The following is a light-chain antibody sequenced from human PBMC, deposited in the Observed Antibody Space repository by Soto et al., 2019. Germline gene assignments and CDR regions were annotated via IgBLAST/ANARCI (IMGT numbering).Light chain of an antibody. CDR1: HNDIGTYDY. J-gene: IGLJ1*01. CDR3: SSYTTGSTLPWV. Sequence: QSVLTQPPSVSGSPGQSITISCTGNHNDIGTYDYVSWYQQHPGRAPRLLIHGVTTRPSGISDRFSASKSGLTASLTISGLQHEDEADYYCSSYTTGSTLPWVFGTGTKLTVL. V-gene: IGLV2-14*03. CDR2: GVT.